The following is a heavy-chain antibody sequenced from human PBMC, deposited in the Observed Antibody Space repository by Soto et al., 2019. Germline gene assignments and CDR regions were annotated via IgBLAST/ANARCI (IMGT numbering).Heavy chain of an antibody. CDR3: TSRLRTTNDH. J-gene: IGHJ4*02. V-gene: IGHV3-15*07. CDR1: GFTFTNTW. Sequence: EVQLVEAGGGLVKPGESLRLSCAASGFTFTNTWMNWVRQAPGKGPEWVGRVWTTRDGGTTDYASVAKGRFTFSRDDAINMVYLQMNSLKIEDTAVYYCTSRLRTTNDHWGQGTLVTVSS. CDR2: VWTTRDGGTT. D-gene: IGHD1-1*01.